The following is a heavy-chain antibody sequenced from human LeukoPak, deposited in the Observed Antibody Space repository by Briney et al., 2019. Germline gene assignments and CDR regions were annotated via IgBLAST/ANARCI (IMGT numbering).Heavy chain of an antibody. V-gene: IGHV3-53*01. Sequence: ETLSLTCTASGGSISSYYWSWIRQPPGKGLEWISVVYTGGSTYYADSVKGRFTISRDNSKNTLYLQMNSLRAEDTAVYYCATSPASSCLDYWGQGTLVTVSS. J-gene: IGHJ4*02. CDR3: ATSPASSCLDY. D-gene: IGHD6-13*01. CDR2: VYTGGST. CDR1: GGSISSYY.